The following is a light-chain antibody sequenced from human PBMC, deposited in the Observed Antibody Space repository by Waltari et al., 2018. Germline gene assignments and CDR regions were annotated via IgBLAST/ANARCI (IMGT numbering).Light chain of an antibody. J-gene: IGKJ1*01. CDR1: QSVSSN. Sequence: EIVMKQSPATLSVSPGERATLSCRASQSVSSNLAWYQQKPGQAPRLLIYGASTSATGIPARFSGSGSGTEFTLTISSLQSEDFAVYYCQQYNNWPPKTFGQGTKVEIK. CDR3: QQYNNWPPKT. CDR2: GAS. V-gene: IGKV3-15*01.